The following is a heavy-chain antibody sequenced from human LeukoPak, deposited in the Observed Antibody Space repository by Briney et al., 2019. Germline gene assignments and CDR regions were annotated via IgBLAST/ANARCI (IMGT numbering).Heavy chain of an antibody. D-gene: IGHD3-3*01. V-gene: IGHV4-39*07. CDR1: GGSISSSSYY. CDR2: IYYIGST. Sequence: SETLSLTCTVSGGSISSSSYYRGWIRQPPGKGLEWIGSIYYIGSTYSNPSLKSRVTISVDTSKNQFSLKLSSVTAADTAVYYCARDARGWSGFDYWGQGTLVTVSS. CDR3: ARDARGWSGFDY. J-gene: IGHJ4*02.